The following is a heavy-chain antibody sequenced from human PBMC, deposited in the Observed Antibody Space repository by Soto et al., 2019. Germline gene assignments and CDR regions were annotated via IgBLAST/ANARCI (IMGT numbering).Heavy chain of an antibody. J-gene: IGHJ4*01. D-gene: IGHD6-19*01. Sequence: QVQLQESGPGVVKPSGTLSLTCAVSGGAISSSYWWSWVRQPPGKGLEWIGEIFHSGSTNYNPSRKSRVTILIDKSKNHFSLRLSSVTAADTAVYYCAYSPRYSSGKKCSWWAHGTLVTVSS. CDR2: IFHSGST. V-gene: IGHV4-4*02. CDR1: GGAISSSYW. CDR3: AYSPRYSSGKKCSW.